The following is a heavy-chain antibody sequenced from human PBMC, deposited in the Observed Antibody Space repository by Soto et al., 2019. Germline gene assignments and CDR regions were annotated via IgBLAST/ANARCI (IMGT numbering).Heavy chain of an antibody. D-gene: IGHD2-2*01. CDR1: GFTFRNYA. V-gene: IGHV3-23*01. Sequence: EVQLLESVGGLVQPGGSLRLSCAASGFTFRNYAMSWALQAPGKGLEWVSAISGSGGTTHYADSVKGRFTISRDNSKNSLYLQMNRVRVEYTAVYYCAKDRSSTSCYAFDYWGQGSLVTVSS. J-gene: IGHJ4*02. CDR2: ISGSGGTT. CDR3: AKDRSSTSCYAFDY.